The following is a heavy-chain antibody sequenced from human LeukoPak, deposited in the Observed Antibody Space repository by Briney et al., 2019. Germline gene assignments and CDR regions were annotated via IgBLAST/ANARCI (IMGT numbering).Heavy chain of an antibody. V-gene: IGHV1-3*01. J-gene: IGHJ4*02. CDR2: INAGNGNT. CDR1: GYTFTIYA. CDR3: ARALVGQQLAFYY. D-gene: IGHD6-13*01. Sequence: ASVKVSCKASGYTFTIYAMHWVRQAPGQRLEWMGWINAGNGNTKYSQKFQGRVTITRDTSASTAYIELSSLRSEDTAVYYCARALVGQQLAFYYWGQGTLVTVSS.